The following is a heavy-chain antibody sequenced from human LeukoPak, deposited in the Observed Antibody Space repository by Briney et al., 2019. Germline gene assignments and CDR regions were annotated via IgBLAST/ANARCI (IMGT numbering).Heavy chain of an antibody. Sequence: GRSLRLSCAASGFTFDDYAMHWVRQAPGKGLEWVSGISWNSGSIGYADSVKGRFTISRDNAKNSLYLQMNSLRVDDMAVYYCARDRGIADFDHWGQGTLVTVSS. V-gene: IGHV3-9*03. CDR2: ISWNSGSI. D-gene: IGHD6-13*01. CDR1: GFTFDDYA. J-gene: IGHJ4*02. CDR3: ARDRGIADFDH.